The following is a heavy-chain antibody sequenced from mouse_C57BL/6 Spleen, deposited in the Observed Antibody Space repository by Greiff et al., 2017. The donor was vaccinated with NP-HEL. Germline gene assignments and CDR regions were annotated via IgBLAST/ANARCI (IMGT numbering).Heavy chain of an antibody. CDR1: GYTFTSYW. CDR3: ARWGNWDYFDY. Sequence: QVQLQQPGAELVKPGASVKLSCKASGYTFTSYWMHWVKQRPGRGLEWIGRIYPNSGGTKYNEKFKSKATLTADKPSSTAYMQLSSLTSEDSAVYYCARWGNWDYFDYWGQGTTLTVSS. V-gene: IGHV1-72*01. D-gene: IGHD4-1*01. J-gene: IGHJ2*01. CDR2: IYPNSGGT.